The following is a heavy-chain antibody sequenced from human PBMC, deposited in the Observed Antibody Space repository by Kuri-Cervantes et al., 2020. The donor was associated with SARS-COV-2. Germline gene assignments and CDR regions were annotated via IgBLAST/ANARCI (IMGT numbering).Heavy chain of an antibody. D-gene: IGHD2-2*01. CDR1: GFTFSSYA. CDR3: AKDGDIVVVPAAMSFDY. V-gene: IGHV3-30*01. J-gene: IGHJ4*02. CDR2: ISYDGSNK. Sequence: GESLKISCAASGFTFSSYAMHWVRQAPGKGLEWVAVISYDGSNKYYADSVKGRFTISRDNSKNTLYLQMNSLRAEDTAVYYCAKDGDIVVVPAAMSFDYWGQGTLVTVSS.